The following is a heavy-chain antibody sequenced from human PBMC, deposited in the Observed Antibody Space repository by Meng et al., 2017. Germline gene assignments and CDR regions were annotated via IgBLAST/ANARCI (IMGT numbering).Heavy chain of an antibody. CDR1: GYTFTSYD. Sequence: SVNVSCKSSGYTFTSYDINWVRQATGQGLEWMGWMNPNSGNTGYAQKFQGRVTMTRNTSISTAYLELSSLRSEDTAVYYCARPGGYSYGYSYYYGMDVWGQGTTVTVSS. CDR3: ARPGGYSYGYSYYYGMDV. D-gene: IGHD5-18*01. V-gene: IGHV1-8*01. J-gene: IGHJ6*02. CDR2: MNPNSGNT.